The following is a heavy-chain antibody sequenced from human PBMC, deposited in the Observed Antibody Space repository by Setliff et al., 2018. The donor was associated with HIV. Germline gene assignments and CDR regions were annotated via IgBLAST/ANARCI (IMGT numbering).Heavy chain of an antibody. CDR3: ARGKDTFI. CDR2: INQDGSEK. J-gene: IGHJ3*02. V-gene: IGHV3-7*01. Sequence: PGGSLRLSCAASGFTFSDYWMSWVRQAPGKGLEWVANINQDGSEKYYLDSVKGRFTISRDNADDSLYLQMNRLRAEETAMYYCARGKDTFIWGQGTMVTVSS. CDR1: GFTFSDYW.